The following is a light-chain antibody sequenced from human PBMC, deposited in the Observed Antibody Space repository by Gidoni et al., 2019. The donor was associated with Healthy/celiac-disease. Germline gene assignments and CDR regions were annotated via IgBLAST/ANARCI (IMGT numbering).Light chain of an antibody. CDR1: QSVSSSY. CDR2: GAS. Sequence: IVLTQSPGTLSLSLGERAPLSCRASQSVSSSYLAWYQQKPGQAPRLLIYGASSRATGIPDRFSGSGSGTDFTLTISRLDPEDFAVYYCQQYGSSSWTFGQGTKVEIK. CDR3: QQYGSSSWT. J-gene: IGKJ1*01. V-gene: IGKV3-20*01.